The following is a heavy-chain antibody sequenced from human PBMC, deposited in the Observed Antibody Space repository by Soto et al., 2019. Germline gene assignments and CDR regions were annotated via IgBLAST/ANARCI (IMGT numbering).Heavy chain of an antibody. CDR2: TYYRSKWYN. V-gene: IGHV6-1*01. Sequence: PSQXLSLTCTISGDSVSSSRATWDWLRQSPSRGLEWLGTTYYRSKWYNDYALPVKSRITINPDTSNNPLSLQLNPVTPDDTAVYYCARLIGNSWLDSWGQGTLVTVSS. D-gene: IGHD2-8*01. CDR3: ARLIGNSWLDS. CDR1: GDSVSSSRAT. J-gene: IGHJ5*01.